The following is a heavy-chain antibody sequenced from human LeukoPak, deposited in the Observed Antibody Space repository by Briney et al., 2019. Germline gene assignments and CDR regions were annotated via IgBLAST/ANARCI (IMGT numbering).Heavy chain of an antibody. D-gene: IGHD2-2*01. J-gene: IGHJ4*02. CDR3: ARSPPAPKRLDG. V-gene: IGHV4-4*09. Sequence: SETLSLTCTVSGVSISSYYWSWIRQPPGKGLEWIGYIYPSGSSNYNPSLKSRVTISVDTSKNQFSLKLSSVIAADTAVYYGARSPPAPKRLDGWGQGTLVTVSS. CDR2: IYPSGSS. CDR1: GVSISSYY.